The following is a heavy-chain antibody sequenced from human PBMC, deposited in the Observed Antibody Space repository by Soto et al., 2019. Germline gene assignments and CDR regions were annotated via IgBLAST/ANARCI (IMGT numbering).Heavy chain of an antibody. D-gene: IGHD3-16*01. J-gene: IGHJ4*02. CDR3: ASNTRYDPPDY. CDR1: VFTFSSYA. CDR2: ISVSGGST. Sequence: EVQLLESGGGLVQPGGSLRLSCAASVFTFSSYAMSWVRQAPGKGLAWVSGISVSGGSTYYADSVKGRFTISRDNSKNTLYLQMNSLRAEDTAVYYCASNTRYDPPDYWGQGTLVTVSS. V-gene: IGHV3-23*01.